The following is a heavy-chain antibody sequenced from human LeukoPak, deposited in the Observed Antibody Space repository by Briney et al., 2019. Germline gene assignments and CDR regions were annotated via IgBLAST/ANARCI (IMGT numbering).Heavy chain of an antibody. D-gene: IGHD6-19*01. CDR2: MNPNSGNT. J-gene: IGHJ4*02. V-gene: IGHV1-8*01. Sequence: ATVKVSCKASGYTFTSYDINWVRQATGQGLEWMGWMNPNSGNTGYAQKFQGRVTMTRNTSISTAYMELSSLRSEDTAVYYCARVIAVAGTGFDYWGQGTLVTVSS. CDR3: ARVIAVAGTGFDY. CDR1: GYTFTSYD.